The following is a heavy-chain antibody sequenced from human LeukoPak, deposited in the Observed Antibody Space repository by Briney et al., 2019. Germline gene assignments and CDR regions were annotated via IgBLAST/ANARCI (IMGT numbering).Heavy chain of an antibody. D-gene: IGHD2-15*01. J-gene: IGHJ4*02. Sequence: GGSLRLSCAASGFTFSSYAMHWVHQAPGKGLEWVAVISYDGSNKYYADSVKGRFTISRDNSKNTLYLQMNSLRAEDTAVYYCARDFLGYCSGGSCYGTDYWGQGTLVTVSS. V-gene: IGHV3-30-3*01. CDR3: ARDFLGYCSGGSCYGTDY. CDR2: ISYDGSNK. CDR1: GFTFSSYA.